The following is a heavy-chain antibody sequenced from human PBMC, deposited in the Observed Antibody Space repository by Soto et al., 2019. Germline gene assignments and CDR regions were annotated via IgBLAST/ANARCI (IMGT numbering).Heavy chain of an antibody. CDR2: ISGSGFRP. D-gene: IGHD3-22*01. CDR1: GFTFSSYA. J-gene: IGHJ4*02. CDR3: AKDQGYDSSGYYSDC. Sequence: GGSLRLSCAASGFTFSSYAMSWVRQAPGKGLEWVSTISGSGFRPYYADSVKGRFTISRDNSKNTLYLQMSSLRAEDTAVYYCAKDQGYDSSGYYSDCWGQGTLVTVSS. V-gene: IGHV3-23*01.